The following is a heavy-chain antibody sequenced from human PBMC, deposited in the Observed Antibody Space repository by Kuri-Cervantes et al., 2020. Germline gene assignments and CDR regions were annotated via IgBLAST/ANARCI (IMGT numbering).Heavy chain of an antibody. Sequence: GGSLRLSCAASGFTFSSYGMHWVRQAPGKGLEWVAVIWYDGSNKYYADFVKGRFTISRDNSKNTLYLQMNSLRAEDTAVYYCARDGGPYYYGSGSPPRYWGQGTLVTVSS. V-gene: IGHV3-33*01. CDR3: ARDGGPYYYGSGSPPRY. CDR1: GFTFSSYG. J-gene: IGHJ4*02. D-gene: IGHD3-10*01. CDR2: IWYDGSNK.